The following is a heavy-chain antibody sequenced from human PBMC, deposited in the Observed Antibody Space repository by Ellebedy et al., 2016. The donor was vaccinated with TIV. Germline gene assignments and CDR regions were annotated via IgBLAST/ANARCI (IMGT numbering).Heavy chain of an antibody. CDR1: GFTFSSYA. Sequence: GESLKISXAASGFTFSSYAMSWVRQAPGKGLEWVSAISGSGGSTYYADSVKGRFTISRDNSKNTLYLQMNSLRTEDTAVYYCAKDLKVRGVKGSYFDYWGQGTLVTVSS. V-gene: IGHV3-23*01. CDR2: ISGSGGST. CDR3: AKDLKVRGVKGSYFDY. J-gene: IGHJ4*02. D-gene: IGHD3-10*01.